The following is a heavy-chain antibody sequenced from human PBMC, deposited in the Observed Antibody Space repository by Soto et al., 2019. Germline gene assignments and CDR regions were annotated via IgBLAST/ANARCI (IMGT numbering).Heavy chain of an antibody. V-gene: IGHV3-23*01. D-gene: IGHD3-10*01. Sequence: EVQLLESGGDLVQPGGSLRLSCVASGVTFSTYAMSWVRQAPGKGLEWVSAISGSGGTTYYADFVKGRFTISRDNSKNTLYLQMNSLRAEDTAVYYCAKQRAGFGSVSDTYYFEHWGQGTLVTVSS. CDR1: GVTFSTYA. CDR3: AKQRAGFGSVSDTYYFEH. J-gene: IGHJ4*02. CDR2: ISGSGGTT.